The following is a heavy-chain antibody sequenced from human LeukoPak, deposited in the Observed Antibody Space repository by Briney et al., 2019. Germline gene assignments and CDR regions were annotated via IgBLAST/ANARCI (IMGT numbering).Heavy chain of an antibody. CDR3: AIDVHDYGDYIDWFDP. D-gene: IGHD4-17*01. CDR2: ISGSGGST. J-gene: IGHJ5*02. Sequence: PGGSLRLSCVASGFTFDSYAMSWVRQAPGKGPEWVSLISGSGGSTDYADSVKGRFTISRDNAKNSLYLQMNSLRAEDTAVYYCAIDVHDYGDYIDWFDPWGQGTLVTVSS. V-gene: IGHV3-23*01. CDR1: GFTFDSYA.